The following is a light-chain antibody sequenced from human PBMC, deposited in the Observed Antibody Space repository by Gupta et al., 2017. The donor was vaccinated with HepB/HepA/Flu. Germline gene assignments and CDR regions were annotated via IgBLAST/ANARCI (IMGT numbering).Light chain of an antibody. CDR2: GAS. J-gene: IGKJ1*01. Sequence: EFVMTQSPATLSVSPGERVALSCRASHSVSNDVAWYQQIPGQPPRLLLYGASIRPTGIPSRVSGSGSGTEFTRTSSSLQSEDFAGYHGPQYKGRPLRWTCGQGTKVEIK. V-gene: IGKV3-15*01. CDR1: HSVSND. CDR3: PQYKGRPLRWT.